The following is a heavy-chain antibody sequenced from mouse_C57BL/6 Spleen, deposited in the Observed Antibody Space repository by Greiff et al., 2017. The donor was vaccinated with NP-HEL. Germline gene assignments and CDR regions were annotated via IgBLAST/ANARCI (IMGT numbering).Heavy chain of an antibody. Sequence: VQLQQSGAELARPGASVKLSCKASGYTFTSYGISWVKQRTGQGLEWIGEIYPRSGNTYYNEKFKGKATLTADKSSSTAYMELRSLTSEDSAVYFCARGYYGSSPLAMDYWGQGTSVTVSS. V-gene: IGHV1-81*01. CDR1: GYTFTSYG. CDR3: ARGYYGSSPLAMDY. J-gene: IGHJ4*01. D-gene: IGHD1-1*01. CDR2: IYPRSGNT.